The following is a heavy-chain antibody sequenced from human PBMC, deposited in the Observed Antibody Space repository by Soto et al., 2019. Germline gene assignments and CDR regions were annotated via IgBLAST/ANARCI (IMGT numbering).Heavy chain of an antibody. CDR2: IVVGSGNT. Sequence: SVNLSRKRSVLRITSYAVQRVLHAGGQRLEWRGWIVVGSGNTNYAQKFQERVTITRDMSTSTAYMELSSLRSEDTAVYYCAADHLPGPDTAMVSLWGFDICGQGIMVTVSS. CDR1: VLRITSYA. D-gene: IGHD5-18*01. V-gene: IGHV1-58*01. CDR3: AADHLPGPDTAMVSLWGFDI. J-gene: IGHJ3*02.